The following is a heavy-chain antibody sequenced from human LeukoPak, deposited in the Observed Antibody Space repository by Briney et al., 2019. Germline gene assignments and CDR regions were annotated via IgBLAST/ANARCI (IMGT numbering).Heavy chain of an antibody. D-gene: IGHD2-21*02. J-gene: IGHJ4*02. V-gene: IGHV4-39*07. CDR1: GGSISSSSYY. CDR2: IYYSGST. CDR3: ARIPVVTARFDY. Sequence: SETLSLTCTVSGGSISSSSYYWGWIRQPPGKGLEWIGCIYYSGSTYYNPSLKSRVTISVDTSKNQFSLKLSSVTAADTAVYYCARIPVVTARFDYWGQGTLVTVSS.